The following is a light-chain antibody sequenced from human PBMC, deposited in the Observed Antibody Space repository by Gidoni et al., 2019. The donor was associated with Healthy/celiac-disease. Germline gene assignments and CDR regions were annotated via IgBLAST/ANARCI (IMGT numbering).Light chain of an antibody. Sequence: EIVLTQSPGTLSLSPGERATLSCRASQSVSSSYLAWYQQKPGQAARLLTYGASSRATGIPDRFSGSWSGTDFTLTISRLEPEDFAVYYCQQYGSSPPLTFGGGTKVEIK. J-gene: IGKJ4*01. CDR1: QSVSSSY. CDR2: GAS. CDR3: QQYGSSPPLT. V-gene: IGKV3-20*01.